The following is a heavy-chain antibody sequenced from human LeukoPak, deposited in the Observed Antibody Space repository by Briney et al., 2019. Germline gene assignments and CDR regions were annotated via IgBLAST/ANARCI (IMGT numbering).Heavy chain of an antibody. V-gene: IGHV4-39*01. CDR1: GVSINSSSYY. Sequence: SESLTLTCTVSGVSINSSSYYWGWLRQPPGKGLVWIGSIYYSGSIYYRESTYRNQSLKSRVTISVDTSKNQFSLKLSSVTAADTAVYYCARQGRLTPIFEYRGRAKRLPVSS. J-gene: IGHJ4*02. CDR2: IYYSGSIYYREST. D-gene: IGHD3-9*01. CDR3: ARQGRLTPIFEY.